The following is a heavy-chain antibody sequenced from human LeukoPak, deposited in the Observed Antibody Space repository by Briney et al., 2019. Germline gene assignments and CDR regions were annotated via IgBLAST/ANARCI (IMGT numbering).Heavy chain of an antibody. J-gene: IGHJ4*02. D-gene: IGHD6-19*01. V-gene: IGHV1-2*02. CDR2: INPNSGGT. CDR3: ARDEAVAGMGY. CDR1: GYKFTGYY. Sequence: GASVKVSCKASGYKFTGYYMHWERQAPGQGLEWMGWINPNSGGTNYAQKFQGRVTMTRDTSISTAYMEVSRLRSDDTAVYYCARDEAVAGMGYWGQGTLVTVSS.